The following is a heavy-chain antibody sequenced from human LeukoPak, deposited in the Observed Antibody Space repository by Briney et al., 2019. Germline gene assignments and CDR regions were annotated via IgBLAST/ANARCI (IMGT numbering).Heavy chain of an antibody. D-gene: IGHD6-13*01. CDR3: AKDNRHSSSWYYFDY. V-gene: IGHV3-9*01. Sequence: PGGSLRLSCAASGFTFDDYAMHWVRQAPGKGLEWVSGISWNSGSIGYADSVKGRFTISRDNAKNSLYLQMNSLRAEDTALYYCAKDNRHSSSWYYFDYWGQGTLVTVSS. CDR1: GFTFDDYA. CDR2: ISWNSGSI. J-gene: IGHJ4*02.